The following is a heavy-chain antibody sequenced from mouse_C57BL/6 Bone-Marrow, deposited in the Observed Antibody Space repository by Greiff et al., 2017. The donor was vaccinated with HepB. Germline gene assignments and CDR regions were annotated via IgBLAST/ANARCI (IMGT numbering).Heavy chain of an antibody. CDR1: GYTFTDHT. Sequence: VQLQQSDAELVKPGASVKISCKVSGYTFTDHTIHWMKQRPEQGLEWIGYIYPRDGSTKYNEKFKGKATLTADKSSSTAYMQLNSLTSEDSAVYFCARDDYCGSSYLGMDYWGQGTSVTVSS. CDR3: ARDDYCGSSYLGMDY. CDR2: IYPRDGST. D-gene: IGHD1-1*01. V-gene: IGHV1-78*01. J-gene: IGHJ4*01.